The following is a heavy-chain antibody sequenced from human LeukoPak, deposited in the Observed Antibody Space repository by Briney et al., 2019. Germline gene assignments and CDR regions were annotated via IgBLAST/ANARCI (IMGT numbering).Heavy chain of an antibody. V-gene: IGHV3-30-3*01. Sequence: PGGSLRLSCAASGFTFSSYAMHWVRQAPGKGLEWVAVISYDGSNEYYADSVKGRFTISRDNSKNTLYLQMNSLRAEDTAVYYCASRYRSSWYVLDYWGQGTLVTVSS. CDR3: ASRYRSSWYVLDY. CDR1: GFTFSSYA. D-gene: IGHD6-13*01. CDR2: ISYDGSNE. J-gene: IGHJ4*02.